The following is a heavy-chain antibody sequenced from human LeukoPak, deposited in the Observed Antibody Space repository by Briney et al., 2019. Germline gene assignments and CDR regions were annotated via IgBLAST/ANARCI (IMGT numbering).Heavy chain of an antibody. V-gene: IGHV3-11*01. Sequence: GGSLRLSCAASGFTFSDYYMSWIRQAPGKGLEWVSYISSSGSTIYYADSVKGRFTISRDTAKNSLYLQMNSLRAEDTAVYYCARDHGYQLLTYLGVWGKGTTVTVSS. CDR3: ARDHGYQLLTYLGV. J-gene: IGHJ6*03. CDR2: ISSSGSTI. D-gene: IGHD2-2*01. CDR1: GFTFSDYY.